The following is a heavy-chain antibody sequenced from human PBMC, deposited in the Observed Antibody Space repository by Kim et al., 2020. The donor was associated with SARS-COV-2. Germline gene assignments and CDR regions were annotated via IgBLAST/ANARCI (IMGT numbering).Heavy chain of an antibody. Sequence: GGSLRLSCAASGFTFSISEMNWVRQAPGKGLEWVSIITGSGKIIYYADSVKGRFTISRDNAKNSLYLQMTSLRAGDTAVYYCAKDRGRTGYFDVWGRGTLVTVSS. V-gene: IGHV3-48*03. CDR2: ITGSGKII. CDR3: AKDRGRTGYFDV. CDR1: GFTFSISE. J-gene: IGHJ2*01.